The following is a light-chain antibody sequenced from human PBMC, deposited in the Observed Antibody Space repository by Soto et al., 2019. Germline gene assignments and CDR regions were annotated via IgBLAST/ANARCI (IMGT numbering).Light chain of an antibody. CDR2: WAS. CDR3: QQYESTPPT. Sequence: DIVMTQSPDSLAVSLGERATINCKSSQSVLYSSNNQNSLAWYQQRPGQPPKLLIYWASTLESGVPDRFSGSGSGTDFPLTITSLQAEDVAVYYCQQYESTPPTFGQGTKLEIK. V-gene: IGKV4-1*01. CDR1: QSVLYSSNNQNS. J-gene: IGKJ2*01.